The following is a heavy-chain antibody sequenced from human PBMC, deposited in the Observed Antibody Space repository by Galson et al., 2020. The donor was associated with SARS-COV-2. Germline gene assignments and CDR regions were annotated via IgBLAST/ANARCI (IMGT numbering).Heavy chain of an antibody. Sequence: GESLKISCAASGFTFKDYAMSWVRQSPGRGLEWVSAISSDAFKAFYADSVKGRFTITRDNSKNTLFLQMTNLRADDAAVYYCAKDGAAFELNYNILTGYFFYFDSWGQGALVTVSS. V-gene: IGHV3-23*01. CDR3: AKDGAAFELNYNILTGYFFYFDS. CDR2: ISSDAFKA. CDR1: GFTFKDYA. J-gene: IGHJ4*02. D-gene: IGHD3-9*01.